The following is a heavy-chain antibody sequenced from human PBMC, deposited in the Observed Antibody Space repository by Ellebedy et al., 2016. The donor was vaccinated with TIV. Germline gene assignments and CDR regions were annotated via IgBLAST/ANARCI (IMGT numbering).Heavy chain of an antibody. J-gene: IGHJ4*02. Sequence: MPGGSLRLSCTVSGGSISSYYWSWIRQPPGKGLEWIGYIYHSGSTNYNPSLKSRVSISIDTSKNHFSLRLRSVTAADTAVYYCAGGGWNRYGSGSYYDYWGQGTLVTVSS. D-gene: IGHD3-10*01. CDR2: IYHSGST. V-gene: IGHV4-59*01. CDR1: GGSISSYY. CDR3: AGGGWNRYGSGSYYDY.